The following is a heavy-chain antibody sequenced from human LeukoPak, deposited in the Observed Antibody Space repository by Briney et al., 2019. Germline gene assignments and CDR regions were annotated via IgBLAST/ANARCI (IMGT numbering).Heavy chain of an antibody. CDR2: IKQDGSEK. V-gene: IGHV3-7*01. D-gene: IGHD1-26*01. Sequence: GGSLRLSCAASGFTFSSYWMSRVRQAPGKGLEWVANIKQDGSEKYHVDSVKGRFTISRDNAKNSLYLQMDSLRAEDTAVYFCARDKVVGATKFDYWGQGILVTVSS. J-gene: IGHJ4*02. CDR3: ARDKVVGATKFDY. CDR1: GFTFSSYW.